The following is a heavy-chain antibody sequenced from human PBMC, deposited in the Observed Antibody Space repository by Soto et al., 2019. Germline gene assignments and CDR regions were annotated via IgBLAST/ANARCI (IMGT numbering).Heavy chain of an antibody. D-gene: IGHD1-1*01. CDR1: GYNLMPYG. CDR3: ARGTYKDF. Sequence: QVQLVQSGAEVKKPGASLKVSCKASGYNLMPYGITWVRQPPGQGLEWVAWISAYNGTRYSAQNFQGRVTMTTDAHTSTAYMELRSLRSDDTAIYFCARGTYKDFWGQGTLVTVSS. J-gene: IGHJ4*02. CDR2: ISAYNGTR. V-gene: IGHV1-18*01.